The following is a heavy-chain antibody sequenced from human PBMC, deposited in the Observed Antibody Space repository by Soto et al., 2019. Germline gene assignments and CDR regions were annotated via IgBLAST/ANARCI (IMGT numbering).Heavy chain of an antibody. CDR1: GYTFTSYG. CDR3: ARDLSVGLVDY. D-gene: IGHD6-19*01. J-gene: IGHJ4*02. Sequence: QVQLVQSGAEVKKPGASVKVSCKASGYTFTSYGISWVRQAPGQGLEWMGWISAYNGNTNYAQKLQGRVTITTDAPTRTAYMELRSPRSDDTAVYYCARDLSVGLVDYWGQGTLVTVYS. CDR2: ISAYNGNT. V-gene: IGHV1-18*01.